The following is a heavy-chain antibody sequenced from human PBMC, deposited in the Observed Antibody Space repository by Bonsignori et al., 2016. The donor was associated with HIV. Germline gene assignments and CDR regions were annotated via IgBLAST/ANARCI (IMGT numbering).Heavy chain of an antibody. V-gene: IGHV3-23*01. CDR1: GFTFSSYA. CDR2: ISGSGVST. D-gene: IGHD4-17*01. J-gene: IGHJ4*02. Sequence: GGSLRLSCAASGFTFSSYAMSWGPPGLQGRGLEWVSAISGSGVSTYYADSVKGRFTISRDNSKNTLYLQMNSLRAEDTAVYYCAKGPRRANYGDYFDYWGQGTLVTVSS. CDR3: AKGPRRANYGDYFDY.